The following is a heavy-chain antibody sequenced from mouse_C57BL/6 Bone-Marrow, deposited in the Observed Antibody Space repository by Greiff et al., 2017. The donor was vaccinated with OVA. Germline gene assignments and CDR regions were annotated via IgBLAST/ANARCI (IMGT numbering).Heavy chain of an antibody. V-gene: IGHV1-42*01. CDR1: GYSFTGYY. CDR3: ARPHYYGSSSLFDY. J-gene: IGHJ2*01. D-gene: IGHD1-1*01. CDR2: INPSTGGT. Sequence: VQLQQSGPELVKPGASVKISCKASGYSFTGYYMNWVKQSPEKSLEWIGEINPSTGGTTYNQKFKDKATLTVDKSSSTAYMQLKSLTSEDSAVYYCARPHYYGSSSLFDYWGQGTTLTVSS.